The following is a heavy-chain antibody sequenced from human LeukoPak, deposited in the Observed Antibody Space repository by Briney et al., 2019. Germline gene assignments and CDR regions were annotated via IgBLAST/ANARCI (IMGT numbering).Heavy chain of an antibody. CDR1: GYSISSGYY. CDR3: ARGRAVAGSGGN. Sequence: PSETLSLTCAASGYSISSGYYWGWIRQPPGKGLEWIGSIYHSGGTYYNPSLKSRVTISVDTSKNQFSLKLSSVTAADTAVYYCARGRAVAGSGGNWGQGTLVTVSS. V-gene: IGHV4-38-2*01. J-gene: IGHJ4*02. CDR2: IYHSGGT. D-gene: IGHD6-19*01.